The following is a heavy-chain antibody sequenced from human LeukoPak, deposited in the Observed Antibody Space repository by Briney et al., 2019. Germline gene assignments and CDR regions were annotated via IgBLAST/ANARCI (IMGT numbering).Heavy chain of an antibody. CDR1: GGSISSSSYY. D-gene: IGHD4-23*01. CDR2: IYYNGSA. Sequence: SETLSLTCTVSGGSISSSSYYWGWLRQPPGRGLEWIGSIYYNGSANYNPSLHSRVVISVATSKNQFSLNLSPVLAADTAVYYCARVGVDYSGNIIKYFFDYWGQGTLVTVSS. CDR3: ARVGVDYSGNIIKYFFDY. J-gene: IGHJ4*02. V-gene: IGHV4-39*07.